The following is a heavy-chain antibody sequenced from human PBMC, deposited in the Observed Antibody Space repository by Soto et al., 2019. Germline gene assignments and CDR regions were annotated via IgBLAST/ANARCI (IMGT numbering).Heavy chain of an antibody. J-gene: IGHJ6*02. V-gene: IGHV3-30*18. CDR2: ISYDGSNK. CDR1: GFTFSSYG. D-gene: IGHD3-10*01. CDR3: AKDHWFGGELRFRYYYGMDV. Sequence: QVQLVESGGGVVQPGRSLRLSCAASGFTFSSYGMHWVRQAPGKGLEWGAVISYDGSNKYYADSVKGRFTISRDNSKNTLYLQMNSLRAEDTAVYYCAKDHWFGGELRFRYYYGMDVWGQGTTVTVSS.